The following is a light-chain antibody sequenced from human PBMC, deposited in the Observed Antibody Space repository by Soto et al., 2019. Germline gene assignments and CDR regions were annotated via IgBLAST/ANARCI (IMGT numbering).Light chain of an antibody. Sequence: EIVMTQSPATLSVSPGERATLSCRASQSVRSNLAWYQQKPGQAPRLLIYGASTRATGIPARFSGSGSGKEFTLTISSLQSEDFAVYYCQQYNDWLRTTFGPGTKVDVK. CDR2: GAS. CDR3: QQYNDWLRTT. J-gene: IGKJ3*01. CDR1: QSVRSN. V-gene: IGKV3-15*01.